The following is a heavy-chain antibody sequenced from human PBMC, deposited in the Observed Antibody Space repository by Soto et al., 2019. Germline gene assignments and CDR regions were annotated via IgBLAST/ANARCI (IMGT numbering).Heavy chain of an antibody. V-gene: IGHV3-23*05. CDR2: VDARRGKI. D-gene: IGHD2-15*01. CDR1: AFTFGTYG. CDR3: TNWDGYADA. Sequence: EVLLLESGGGLVQPGGSLRLSCAASAFTFGTYGTTWVRQAPGRGLEWVSGVDARRGKIYYAATVKGRFIISRDKSKNTLYRQMNSLRDEDTAINYGTNWDGYADAWGQGTTVTVSS. J-gene: IGHJ6*02.